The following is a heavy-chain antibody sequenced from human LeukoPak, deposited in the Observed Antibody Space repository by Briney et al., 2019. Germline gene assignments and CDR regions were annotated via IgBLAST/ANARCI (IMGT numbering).Heavy chain of an antibody. Sequence: GGSLRLSCAASGFTFSSYWMSWVRQAPGKGLVWVSSINADGSSTSHADSMKGRFTISRGNAKNTLYLQMNSLRADDTAVYYCASQQSFHYYYMDVWGKGTTVTVSS. D-gene: IGHD2/OR15-2a*01. V-gene: IGHV3-74*01. J-gene: IGHJ6*03. CDR2: INADGSST. CDR3: ASQQSFHYYYMDV. CDR1: GFTFSSYW.